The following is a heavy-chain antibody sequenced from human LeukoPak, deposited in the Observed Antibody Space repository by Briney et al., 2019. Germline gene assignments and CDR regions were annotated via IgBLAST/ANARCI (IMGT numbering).Heavy chain of an antibody. D-gene: IGHD4-11*01. CDR3: ARGKKQYYFDY. Sequence: SETLSLTCTVSGGSISSSSYYWGWIRQPPGKGLEWIGSIYHSGSTYYNPSLKSRVTISVDTSKNQFSLKLSSVTAADTAVYYCARGKKQYYFDYWGQGTLVTVSS. CDR1: GGSISSSSYY. J-gene: IGHJ4*02. V-gene: IGHV4-39*07. CDR2: IYHSGST.